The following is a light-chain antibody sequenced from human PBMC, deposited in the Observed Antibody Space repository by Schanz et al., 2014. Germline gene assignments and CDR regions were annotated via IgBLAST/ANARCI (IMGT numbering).Light chain of an antibody. J-gene: IGLJ3*02. V-gene: IGLV2-14*01. Sequence: QSALTQPASVSGSPGQSITISCTGTSSDVGGYTYVSWYQQYPGKAPKLMIYEGSKRPSGVSNRFSGSKSGNTASLTISGLQAEDEADYYCSSYTSTSTWVFGGGTKLTVL. CDR3: SSYTSTSTWV. CDR2: EGS. CDR1: SSDVGGYTY.